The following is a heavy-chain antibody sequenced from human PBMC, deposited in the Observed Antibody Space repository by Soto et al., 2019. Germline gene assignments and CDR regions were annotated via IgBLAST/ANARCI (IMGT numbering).Heavy chain of an antibody. D-gene: IGHD1-7*01. CDR1: GGSISSSSYY. CDR3: ARQSLEPGGLELLLFDS. V-gene: IGHV4-39*01. CDR2: IYYSGST. J-gene: IGHJ5*01. Sequence: PSETLSLTCTVSGGSISSSSYYWGWIRQPPGKGLEWIGSIYYSGSTYYNPSLKSRVTISVDTSKNQFSLKLSSVTAADTAVYYCARQSLEPGGLELLLFDSWGQGTLVTVSS.